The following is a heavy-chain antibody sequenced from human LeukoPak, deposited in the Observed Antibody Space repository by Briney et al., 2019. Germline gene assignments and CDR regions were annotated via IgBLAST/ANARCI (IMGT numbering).Heavy chain of an antibody. CDR3: ARETNDDKSYYYYMDV. Sequence: GRSLRLSCAASGFTFSSYAMHWVRQAPGKGLEWVAVISYDGSNKYYADSVKGRFTISRDNSKNTLYLQMNSLRAEDTAVYYCARETNDDKSYYYYMDVWGKGTTVTISS. J-gene: IGHJ6*03. V-gene: IGHV3-30*04. CDR1: GFTFSSYA. D-gene: IGHD1-1*01. CDR2: ISYDGSNK.